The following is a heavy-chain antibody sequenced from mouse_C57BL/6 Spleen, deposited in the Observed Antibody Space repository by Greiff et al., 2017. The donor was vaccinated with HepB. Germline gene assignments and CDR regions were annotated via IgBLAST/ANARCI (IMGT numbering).Heavy chain of an antibody. V-gene: IGHV1-19*01. CDR1: GYTFTDYY. J-gene: IGHJ4*01. CDR3: ARPYDYDGGYYAMDY. D-gene: IGHD2-4*01. Sequence: VQLQQSGPVLVKPGASVKMSCKASGYTFTDYYMNWVKQSHGKSLEWIGVINPYNGGTSYNQKFKGKATLTVDKSSSTAYMELNSLTSEDSAVYYCARPYDYDGGYYAMDYWGQGTSVTVSS. CDR2: INPYNGGT.